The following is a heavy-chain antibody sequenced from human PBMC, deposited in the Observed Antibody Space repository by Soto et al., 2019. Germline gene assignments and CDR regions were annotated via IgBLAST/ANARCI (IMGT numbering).Heavy chain of an antibody. CDR1: GGSISSYY. CDR3: ARIAAAGVLS. V-gene: IGHV4-59*01. Sequence: SETLSLTCTVSGGSISSYYWSWIRQPPGKGLEWIGYIYYSGSTNYNPSLKSRVTISVDTSKNQFSLKLGSVTAADTAVYYCARIAAAGVLSWGQGTLVTVSS. J-gene: IGHJ4*02. D-gene: IGHD6-13*01. CDR2: IYYSGST.